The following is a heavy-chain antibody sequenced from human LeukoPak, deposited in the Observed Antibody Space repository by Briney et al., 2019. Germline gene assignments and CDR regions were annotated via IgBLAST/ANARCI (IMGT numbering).Heavy chain of an antibody. D-gene: IGHD6-19*01. Sequence: SETLSLTCTVSGGSISSSRYYWGWIRQPPGKGLEWIGSIYYSGSTYYNPSLKSRVTISVDTSKNQFSLKLSSVTAADTAVYYCARQLRIAVAGTWFDPWGQGTLVTVSS. CDR1: GGSISSSRYY. J-gene: IGHJ5*02. V-gene: IGHV4-39*01. CDR3: ARQLRIAVAGTWFDP. CDR2: IYYSGST.